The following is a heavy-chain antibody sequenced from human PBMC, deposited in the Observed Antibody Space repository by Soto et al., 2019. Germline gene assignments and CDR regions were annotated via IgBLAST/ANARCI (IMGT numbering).Heavy chain of an antibody. CDR2: INPNTGGT. CDR1: GYTFTGYH. D-gene: IGHD1-1*01. CDR3: APTKQLEDAFDI. Sequence: QVQLVQSGAEVKKPGASVKVSCKASGYTFTGYHMHWVRQAPGQGLEWMGWINPNTGGTNYAQKFQGRVTMTRDTSISTAYMELSRLRSDDTAMYYCAPTKQLEDAFDIWGQGTMVTVSS. J-gene: IGHJ3*02. V-gene: IGHV1-2*02.